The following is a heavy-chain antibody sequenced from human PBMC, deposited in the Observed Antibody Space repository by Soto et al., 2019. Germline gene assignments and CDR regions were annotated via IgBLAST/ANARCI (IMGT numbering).Heavy chain of an antibody. CDR1: GYDFLRYW. CDR3: TRPGREPYDSDDYYSYFDY. CDR2: IYPGDSITKYDSDI. J-gene: IGHJ4*02. Sequence: PGESLKISCKVSGYDFLRYWIGWVRQTPGKGLEWVAIIYPGDSITKYDSDIKYSPSFQGQVTISVDRSISTAYLQWSSLKASDTAIYYCTRPGREPYDSDDYYSYFDYWGQGTPVTVSS. D-gene: IGHD3-22*01. V-gene: IGHV5-51*01.